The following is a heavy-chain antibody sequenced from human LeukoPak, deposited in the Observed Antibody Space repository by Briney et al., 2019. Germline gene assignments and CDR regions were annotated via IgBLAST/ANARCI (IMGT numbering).Heavy chain of an antibody. CDR1: GFTFSSYA. CDR3: AKSSSSWYLGLVDY. Sequence: PGGSLRLSCAVSGFTFSSYAMSWVRQAPGKGLEWVSAISGSGGSTYYADSVKGRFTISRDNSKNTLYLQMNSLRAEDTAVYYCAKSSSSWYLGLVDYWGQGTLVTVSS. CDR2: ISGSGGST. J-gene: IGHJ4*02. V-gene: IGHV3-23*01. D-gene: IGHD6-13*01.